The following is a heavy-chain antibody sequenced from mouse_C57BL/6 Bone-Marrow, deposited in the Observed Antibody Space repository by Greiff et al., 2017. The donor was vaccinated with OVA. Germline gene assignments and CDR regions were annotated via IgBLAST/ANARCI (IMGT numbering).Heavy chain of an antibody. CDR3: AREGTVVPFAY. CDR2: INPSTGGT. V-gene: IGHV1-42*01. D-gene: IGHD1-1*01. J-gene: IGHJ3*01. Sequence: EVKVVESGPELVKPGASVKISCKASGYSFTGYYMNWVKQSPEKSLEWIGEINPSTGGTTYNQKFKAKATLTVDKSSSTAYMQLKSLTSEDSAVYYCAREGTVVPFAYWGQGTLVTVSA. CDR1: GYSFTGYY.